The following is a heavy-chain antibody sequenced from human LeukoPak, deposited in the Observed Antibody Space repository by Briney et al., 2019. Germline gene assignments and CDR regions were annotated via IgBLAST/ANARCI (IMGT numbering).Heavy chain of an antibody. CDR3: AELGITMIGGV. Sequence: PGGTLRLSCAASGFTFSSYGMSWVRQAPGKGLEWVSTISGSGGSTYYADSVKGRFTISRDNAKNSLYLQMNSLRAEDTAVYYCAELGITMIGGVWGKGTTVTISS. CDR1: GFTFSSYG. J-gene: IGHJ6*04. V-gene: IGHV3-23*01. D-gene: IGHD3-10*02. CDR2: ISGSGGST.